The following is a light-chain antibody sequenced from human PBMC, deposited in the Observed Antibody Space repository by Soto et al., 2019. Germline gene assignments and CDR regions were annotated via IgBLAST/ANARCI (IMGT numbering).Light chain of an antibody. Sequence: EIVMTQSPATLSVSPGERATLSCWASQSVASSLAWYQQQPGQAPRLLIYGASTRATGVPARFSGSGSGTDFTLTISSLQFEDFAVYYCLNYNEWPRWTFGQGTKVDIK. CDR1: QSVASS. CDR3: LNYNEWPRWT. J-gene: IGKJ1*01. CDR2: GAS. V-gene: IGKV3-15*01.